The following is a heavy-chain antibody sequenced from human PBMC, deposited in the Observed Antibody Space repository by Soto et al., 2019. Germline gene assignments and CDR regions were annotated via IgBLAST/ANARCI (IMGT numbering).Heavy chain of an antibody. Sequence: EVQLVESGGGLIQPGGSLRLSCAVSGFTVSNNYMSWVRQAPGKGLEGVSVIYSGGYTAYGDSVKGRFTISRDNSKNTLFIQRKSRSAGVTAVFYWATGPGGGGYWGQGTLVTVSS. J-gene: IGHJ4*02. D-gene: IGHD3-10*01. CDR1: GFTVSNNY. CDR3: ATGPGGGGY. CDR2: IYSGGYT. V-gene: IGHV3-53*01.